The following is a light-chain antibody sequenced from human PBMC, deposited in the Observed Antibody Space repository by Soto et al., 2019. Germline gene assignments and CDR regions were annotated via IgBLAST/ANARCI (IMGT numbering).Light chain of an antibody. V-gene: IGKV1-39*01. CDR2: AAS. CDR3: KQSYRPSDS. J-gene: IGKJ2*01. Sequence: DIKMTQSPSSLSASVGDRVTITCRESQSISRYLNWYQQKPWKYPKLLIYAASSLQSGVPSRFIGSGSGTEFTLNIRSLQPEDFATDYCKQSYRPSDSVGHQTKMEIK. CDR1: QSISRY.